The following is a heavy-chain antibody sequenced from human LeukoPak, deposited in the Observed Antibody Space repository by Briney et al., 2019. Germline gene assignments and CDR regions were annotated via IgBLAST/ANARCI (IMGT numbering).Heavy chain of an antibody. CDR2: IKQGGSEK. Sequence: GGSLRLSCAASGFTFSSYWMSWVRQAPGKGLEWVANIKQGGSEKYYVDPVKGRFTISRDNAKNSLYLQMNSLRAEDTAVYYCARDMGYSYGYSYFDHWGQGTLVTVSS. J-gene: IGHJ4*02. CDR1: GFTFSSYW. D-gene: IGHD5-18*01. CDR3: ARDMGYSYGYSYFDH. V-gene: IGHV3-7*01.